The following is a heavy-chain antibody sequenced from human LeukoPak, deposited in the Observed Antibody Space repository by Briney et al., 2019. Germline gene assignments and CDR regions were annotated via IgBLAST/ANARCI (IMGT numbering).Heavy chain of an antibody. Sequence: GGSLRLSCAASGFTFSNYAMSWVRQAPGKGLEWVLAITGSGGNTYYADSVKGRFTISRDNSKNTVFLQMNSLRAEDTAVYYCAKWGDYDVLTGYYVSDYRGQGTLVTVSS. D-gene: IGHD3-9*01. CDR1: GFTFSNYA. CDR3: AKWGDYDVLTGYYVSDY. CDR2: ITGSGGNT. V-gene: IGHV3-23*01. J-gene: IGHJ4*02.